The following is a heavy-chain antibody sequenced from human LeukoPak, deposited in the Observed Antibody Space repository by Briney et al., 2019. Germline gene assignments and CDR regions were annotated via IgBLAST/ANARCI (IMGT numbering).Heavy chain of an antibody. CDR3: ARARTSGDEALAGNY. D-gene: IGHD6-19*01. V-gene: IGHV3-7*01. Sequence: GGSLRLSCAASGFTFSSYAMHWVRQAPGQGLEWVANIKQDGSEKSYVDSVKGRFTISRDNAKNSLYLQMNSLRAEDTAVYYCARARTSGDEALAGNYWGQGTLVTVSS. CDR2: IKQDGSEK. J-gene: IGHJ4*02. CDR1: GFTFSSYA.